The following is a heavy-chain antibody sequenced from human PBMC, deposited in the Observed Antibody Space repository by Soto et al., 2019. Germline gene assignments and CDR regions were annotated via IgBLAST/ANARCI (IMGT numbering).Heavy chain of an antibody. J-gene: IGHJ6*04. CDR2: INPNSGGT. CDR3: ARGDITMVRGAEDRNYYYYYGMDV. Sequence: ASVKVSCKASGYTLTGYYMHWVRQAPGQGLEWMGWINPNSGGTNYAQKFQGWVTMTGDTSISTAYMELSRLRSDDTAVYYCARGDITMVRGAEDRNYYYYYGMDVRGKGTTVTVSS. V-gene: IGHV1-2*04. D-gene: IGHD3-10*01. CDR1: GYTLTGYY.